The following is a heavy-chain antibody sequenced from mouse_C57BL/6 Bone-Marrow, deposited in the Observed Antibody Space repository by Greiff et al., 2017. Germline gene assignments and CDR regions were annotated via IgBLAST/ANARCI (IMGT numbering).Heavy chain of an antibody. CDR1: GYTFTGYW. Sequence: VKVVESGAELMKPGASVKLSCKATGYTFTGYWIEWVKQRPGHGLEWIGEILPGSGSTNYNEKFKGTATYTADTSSNTAYMQLSSLTTEDSAFYDCARGGYGSSYDYAMDYWGQGTSVTVSS. CDR2: ILPGSGST. J-gene: IGHJ4*01. D-gene: IGHD1-1*01. CDR3: ARGGYGSSYDYAMDY. V-gene: IGHV1-9*01.